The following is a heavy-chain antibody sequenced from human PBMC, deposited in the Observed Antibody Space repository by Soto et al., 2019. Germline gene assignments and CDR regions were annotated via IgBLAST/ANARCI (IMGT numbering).Heavy chain of an antibody. J-gene: IGHJ6*02. CDR1: GFTFTSSS. V-gene: IGHV1-58*01. Sequence: SVNVSCKASGFTFTSSSVQWVRQARGQRLEWIGWIVVGSGNTNYAQKFQERVTITRDMSTSTAYMELSSLRSEDTAVYYCAADHTVYDFWSGYPNYYYYGMDVWGQGTTVTVSS. D-gene: IGHD3-3*01. CDR2: IVVGSGNT. CDR3: AADHTVYDFWSGYPNYYYYGMDV.